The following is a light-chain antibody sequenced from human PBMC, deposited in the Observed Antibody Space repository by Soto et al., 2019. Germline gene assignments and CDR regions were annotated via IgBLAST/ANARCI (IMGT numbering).Light chain of an antibody. CDR2: EFN. V-gene: IGLV2-14*01. J-gene: IGLJ2*01. Sequence: QSALTQPASVSGSPGQSITISCTGTSSDIGDYNYVSWYQQHPGKAPKLMIYEFNNRPSGVSNRFSGSKSGNTASLTISGLQAEDEADYYCSSYKRGNMLVFGGGTKVTVL. CDR1: SSDIGDYNY. CDR3: SSYKRGNMLV.